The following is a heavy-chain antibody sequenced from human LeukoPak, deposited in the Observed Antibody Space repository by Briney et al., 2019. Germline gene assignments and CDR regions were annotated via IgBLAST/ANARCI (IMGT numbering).Heavy chain of an antibody. CDR1: GYTFNTNY. D-gene: IGHD6-13*01. CDR3: ARTRGIAAAGTIDY. Sequence: GASVKVSCKASGYTFNTNYIHWVRQAPGQGLEWMGIINPSGGSTSYAQKFQGRVTMTRDTSTSTVYMELSSLRSEDTAVYYCARTRGIAAAGTIDYWGQGTLVTVSS. V-gene: IGHV1-46*02. CDR2: INPSGGST. J-gene: IGHJ4*02.